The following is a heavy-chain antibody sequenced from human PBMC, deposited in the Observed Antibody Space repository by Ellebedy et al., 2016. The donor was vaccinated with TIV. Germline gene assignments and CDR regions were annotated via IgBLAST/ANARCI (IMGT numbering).Heavy chain of an antibody. J-gene: IGHJ4*02. D-gene: IGHD3-10*01. Sequence: PGGSLRLSCAATGYIFNFFAMTWVRQAPGKALEWVSAVSGSGDTTYYADSVKGRFTISRDNSKNTLYLQMESLRVEDTAVYYCAPRLGEGIKLWGGFDYWGQGTVVTVSS. CDR3: APRLGEGIKLWGGFDY. CDR2: VSGSGDTT. CDR1: GYIFNFFA. V-gene: IGHV3-23*01.